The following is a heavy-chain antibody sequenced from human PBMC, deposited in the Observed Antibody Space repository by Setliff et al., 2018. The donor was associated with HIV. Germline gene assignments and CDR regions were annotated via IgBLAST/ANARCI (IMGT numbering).Heavy chain of an antibody. Sequence: SVKVSCKASGGTFSSYAISWVRQAPGQGLEWMGRIVVGRGNTNYAQQFQGRVTITRDMSTSTAYMELSSLRSEDTAVYYCVADPSISMVRGLILGSTFDIWGQGTMVTVSS. CDR1: GGTFSSYA. D-gene: IGHD3-10*01. CDR3: VADPSISMVRGLILGSTFDI. CDR2: IVVGRGNT. J-gene: IGHJ3*02. V-gene: IGHV1-58*02.